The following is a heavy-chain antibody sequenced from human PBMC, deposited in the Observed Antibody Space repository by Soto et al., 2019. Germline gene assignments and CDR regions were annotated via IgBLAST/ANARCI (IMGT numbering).Heavy chain of an antibody. Sequence: ASVTVSCLASGYTFPSYDITWVRQATGQGLEWMGWMNPNSGNTGCAQKFQGRVTMTRNTSISTAYMELSSLRSEDTAVYYCAREGQAPYYYYGMDVWGQGTAVTVSS. CDR2: MNPNSGNT. CDR3: AREGQAPYYYYGMDV. CDR1: GYTFPSYD. J-gene: IGHJ6*02. V-gene: IGHV1-8*01.